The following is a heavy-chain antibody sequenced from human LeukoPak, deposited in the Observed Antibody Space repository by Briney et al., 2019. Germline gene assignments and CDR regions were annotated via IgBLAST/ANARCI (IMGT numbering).Heavy chain of an antibody. J-gene: IGHJ4*02. Sequence: GAPVKVSCKASGYTITSHSMHWVRQAPGQGPEWMGIINPSGGSTNYAQKFQGRVTMTRDTSTNAVDMELSNLRSDDTAVYYCARAGVPVALISDYWGQGTLVTVSS. CDR3: ARAGVPVALISDY. D-gene: IGHD3-10*01. CDR2: INPSGGST. CDR1: GYTITSHS. V-gene: IGHV1-46*01.